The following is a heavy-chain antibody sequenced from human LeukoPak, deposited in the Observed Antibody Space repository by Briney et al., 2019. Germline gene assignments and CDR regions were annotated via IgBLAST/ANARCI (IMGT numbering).Heavy chain of an antibody. V-gene: IGHV3-74*01. CDR3: ARVVLYYDFWSAYFHD. CDR1: GFTFSSYW. Sequence: GGSLRLSCAASGFTFSSYWMHWVRQAPGKGLVWVSRINSDGSSTSYADSVKGRFTISRDNAKNTLYLQMNSLRAEDTAVYYCARVVLYYDFWSAYFHDWGQGTLVTVSS. CDR2: INSDGSST. D-gene: IGHD3-3*01. J-gene: IGHJ4*02.